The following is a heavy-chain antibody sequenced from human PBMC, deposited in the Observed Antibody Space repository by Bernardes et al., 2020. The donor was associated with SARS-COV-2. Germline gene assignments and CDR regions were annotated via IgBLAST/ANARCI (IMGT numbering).Heavy chain of an antibody. V-gene: IGHV4-61*01. Sequence: SETLSLTCAVSGDSVSDGTYYWNWIRQPPGKGLEWIGYGYYSGTTNYNPSLKSRVTISVDTSKNQFSLKLSSMTAADSAVYYCARARIAGREGTHYGMDVWGQGTTVTVSS. D-gene: IGHD1-7*01. CDR2: GYYSGTT. CDR3: ARARIAGREGTHYGMDV. J-gene: IGHJ6*02. CDR1: GDSVSDGTYY.